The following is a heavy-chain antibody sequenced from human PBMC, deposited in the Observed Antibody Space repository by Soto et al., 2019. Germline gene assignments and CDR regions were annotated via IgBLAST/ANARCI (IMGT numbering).Heavy chain of an antibody. J-gene: IGHJ4*02. CDR2: NSDSGGST. CDR3: AKLPGGEWLLSCYFDY. D-gene: IGHD3-3*01. Sequence: PGGSLRLSCAASGFTFSSYAMSWVRQAPGKGLEWVSANSDSGGSTYYADSVKGRFTFSRDNSKNTLFLQMNSLRAEDTAVYYCAKLPGGEWLLSCYFDYWGQGTLVTVSS. V-gene: IGHV3-23*01. CDR1: GFTFSSYA.